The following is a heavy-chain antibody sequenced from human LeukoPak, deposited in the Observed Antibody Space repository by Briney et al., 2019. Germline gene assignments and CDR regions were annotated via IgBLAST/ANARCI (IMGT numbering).Heavy chain of an antibody. D-gene: IGHD3-16*01. CDR3: AKGGDH. J-gene: IGHJ4*02. Sequence: GGSLRLSCAASGFTFSSYAMHWVRQAPGKGLEWVANIKPDGSDMYYVDSVKGRFTVSRDNARNSLYLQMNSLRAEDTAVYYCAKGGDHWGQGTLVTVSS. CDR1: GFTFSSYA. CDR2: IKPDGSDM. V-gene: IGHV3-7*01.